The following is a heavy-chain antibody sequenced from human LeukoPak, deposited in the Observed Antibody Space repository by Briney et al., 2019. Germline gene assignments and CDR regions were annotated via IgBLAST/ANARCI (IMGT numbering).Heavy chain of an antibody. CDR1: GYTFTSYG. J-gene: IGHJ4*02. D-gene: IGHD4-23*01. CDR3: ASDGSYGGNFRPLDY. CDR2: ISAYNGNT. V-gene: IGHV1-18*01. Sequence: ASVKVSCKASGYTFTSYGISWVRQAPGQGLEWMGWISAYNGNTNYAQKLQGRVTMTTDTSTSTAYMELRSLRSDDTAVYYCASDGSYGGNFRPLDYWGQGTLVTVSS.